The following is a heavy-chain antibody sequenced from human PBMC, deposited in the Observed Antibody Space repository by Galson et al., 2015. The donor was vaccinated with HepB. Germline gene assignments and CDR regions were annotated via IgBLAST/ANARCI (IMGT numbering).Heavy chain of an antibody. V-gene: IGHV3-23*01. Sequence: SLRLSCADSGFTFKNYAMSWVRQAPGRGLEWVSTMSGNGDSTYYADSVKGRFTTSRDNSKNTLYLQMDSLRAEDTAVYYCARGRQLDPWGQGTLVTVSS. CDR3: ARGRQLDP. J-gene: IGHJ5*02. CDR2: MSGNGDST. D-gene: IGHD3-16*01. CDR1: GFTFKNYA.